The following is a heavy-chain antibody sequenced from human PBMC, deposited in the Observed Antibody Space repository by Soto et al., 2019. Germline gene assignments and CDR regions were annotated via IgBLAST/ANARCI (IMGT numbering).Heavy chain of an antibody. Sequence: XATLSLACTASGGSITSSSHFWGGVRQPPGKGLEWIGTIYFTGNTYYTPSLKSRLTMSIDTSKNEFSLRLNSVTAADTAVYYCVGQTFTIAAASYGRSNWFDPWGPGTLVTVSS. J-gene: IGHJ5*02. CDR3: VGQTFTIAAASYGRSNWFDP. V-gene: IGHV4-39*01. CDR1: GGSITSSSHF. CDR2: IYFTGNT. D-gene: IGHD6-25*01.